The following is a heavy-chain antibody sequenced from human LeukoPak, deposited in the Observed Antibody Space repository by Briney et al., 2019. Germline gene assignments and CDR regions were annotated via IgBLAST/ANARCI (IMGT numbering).Heavy chain of an antibody. J-gene: IGHJ3*02. D-gene: IGHD4-23*01. V-gene: IGHV3-30-3*01. CDR3: ARGLDYGGNRAFDI. CDR1: GFTFSSYA. Sequence: PGRSLRLSCAASGFTFSSYAMHWVRQAPGKGLEWVAVISYDGSNKYYADSVKGRFTISRDNSKNTPYLQMNSLRAEDTAVYYCARGLDYGGNRAFDIWGPGTMVTVAS. CDR2: ISYDGSNK.